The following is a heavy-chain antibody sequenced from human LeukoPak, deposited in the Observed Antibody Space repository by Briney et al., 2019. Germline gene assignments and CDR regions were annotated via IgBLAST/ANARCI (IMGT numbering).Heavy chain of an antibody. V-gene: IGHV4-38-2*01. CDR3: ARRLGVITRDAYDI. CDR1: GYSISSGYH. CDR2: IQHSGTT. J-gene: IGHJ3*02. D-gene: IGHD3-3*01. Sequence: PSETLSLTCAVSGYSISSGYHWGWIRQPPGKGLEWIGYIQHSGTTDYNPSLKSRVIILVDTTKNQFSLKVGSLTAADTAVYYCARRLGVITRDAYDIWGQGTMVIVSS.